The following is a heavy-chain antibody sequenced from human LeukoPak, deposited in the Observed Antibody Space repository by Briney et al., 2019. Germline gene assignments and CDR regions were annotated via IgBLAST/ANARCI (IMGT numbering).Heavy chain of an antibody. CDR2: ISAYNSNT. CDR3: ARHLAAPTYYDILTGYWRYSSGWYYIDY. Sequence: ASVKLSCKVSGYTFTSYYISWVRQPPGQGLEWMGWISAYNSNTNYAQKLQRGVTMRRDTSTSTAYMELRSLRSDDTAEYYCARHLAAPTYYDILTGYWRYSSGWYYIDYWGQGTLVTVSS. CDR1: GYTFTSYY. J-gene: IGHJ4*02. V-gene: IGHV1-18*01. D-gene: IGHD3-9*01.